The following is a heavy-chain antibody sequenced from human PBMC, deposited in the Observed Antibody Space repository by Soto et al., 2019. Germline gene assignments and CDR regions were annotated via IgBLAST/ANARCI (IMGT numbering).Heavy chain of an antibody. CDR3: ARRVVRWLVQENAFDI. J-gene: IGHJ3*02. Sequence: QVQLVQSGAEVKKPGASVKVSCKASGYTFTSYAMHWVRQAPGQRLEWMGWINAGNGNTKYSQKFQGRVTITRDTSASTAYMELSSLRSEDTAVYYCARRVVRWLVQENAFDIWGQGTMVTVSS. CDR2: INAGNGNT. CDR1: GYTFTSYA. D-gene: IGHD6-19*01. V-gene: IGHV1-3*01.